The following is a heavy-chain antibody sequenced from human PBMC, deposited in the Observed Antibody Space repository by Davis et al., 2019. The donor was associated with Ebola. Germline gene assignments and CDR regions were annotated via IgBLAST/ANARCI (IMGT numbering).Heavy chain of an antibody. Sequence: AASVKVSCKASGYTFTNYYMHWVRQAPGQGLEWMGRIDPNSGDTFYTRKFQGRVTVTRDTSTTTVYMDLSSLRSEDTALYYCTTPGGQDSGYDVFDIWGQGTMVTVSS. CDR2: IDPNSGDT. J-gene: IGHJ3*02. CDR1: GYTFTNYY. CDR3: TTPGGQDSGYDVFDI. D-gene: IGHD5-12*01. V-gene: IGHV1-46*03.